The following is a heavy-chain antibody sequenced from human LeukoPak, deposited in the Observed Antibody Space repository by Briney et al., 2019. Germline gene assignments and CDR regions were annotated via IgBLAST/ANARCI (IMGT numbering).Heavy chain of an antibody. J-gene: IGHJ6*03. Sequence: ASVKVSCKASGYTFTGYYMHWVRQAPGQGLEWMGWINPNSGGTNYAQKFQGWVTMTRDTSISTAYMELSRLRSDDTAVYYCARGGYCSSTSCPYYYYYMDVWGKGTTVTVSS. CDR2: INPNSGGT. V-gene: IGHV1-2*04. D-gene: IGHD2-2*01. CDR3: ARGGYCSSTSCPYYYYYMDV. CDR1: GYTFTGYY.